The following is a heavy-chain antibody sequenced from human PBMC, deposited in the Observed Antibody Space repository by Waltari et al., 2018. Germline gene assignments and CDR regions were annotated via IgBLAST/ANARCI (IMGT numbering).Heavy chain of an antibody. CDR3: SRSQATISGVVALGGDWFDP. V-gene: IGHV3-74*01. D-gene: IGHD3-3*01. CDR2: INRDGSST. J-gene: IGHJ5*02. CDR1: GFTFSSYW. Sequence: EVQLVESGGGLVQPGGSLRLSCAASGFTFSSYWMHWVRQAPGKGLVWVSRINRDGSSTSYADSVKGRFTISRDNAKNTLYLQMNSLRAEDTSVYYGSRSQATISGVVALGGDWFDPWGQGTLVTVSS.